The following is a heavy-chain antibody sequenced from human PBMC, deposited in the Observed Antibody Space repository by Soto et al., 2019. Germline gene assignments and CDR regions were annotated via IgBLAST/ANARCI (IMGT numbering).Heavy chain of an antibody. Sequence: GGSLRLSCAASGFTVSTYARSWVRQAPGKGLEWVSAISGGGGSTYYADSVRGRFTISRDNSKNTLYLQMNSLRAEDTAVYYCAKTLSTYYYYYGMDVWGQGTTVTVSS. CDR2: ISGGGGST. CDR1: GFTVSTYA. J-gene: IGHJ6*02. CDR3: AKTLSTYYYYYGMDV. V-gene: IGHV3-23*01. D-gene: IGHD3-10*01.